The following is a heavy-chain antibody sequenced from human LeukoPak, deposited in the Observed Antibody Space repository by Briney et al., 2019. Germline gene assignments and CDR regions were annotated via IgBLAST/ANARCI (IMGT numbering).Heavy chain of an antibody. D-gene: IGHD3-22*01. V-gene: IGHV3-66*01. J-gene: IGHJ4*02. CDR3: ARSPRGSYYDSSGSYFPGYYFDY. CDR1: GFTVSSNY. Sequence: GGSLRLSCAASGFTVSSNYMSWVRQAPGKGLEWVSVIYSGGSTYYADSVKGRFTISRDNSKNTLYLQMNSLRAEDTAVYYCARSPRGSYYDSSGSYFPGYYFDYWGQGTLVTVSS. CDR2: IYSGGST.